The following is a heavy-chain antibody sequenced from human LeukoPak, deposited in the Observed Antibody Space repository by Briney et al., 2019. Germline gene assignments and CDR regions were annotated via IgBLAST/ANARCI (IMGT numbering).Heavy chain of an antibody. V-gene: IGHV1-46*01. D-gene: IGHD3-10*01. J-gene: IGHJ4*02. CDR3: ARDSGERGSGSYLIAY. CDR1: GYTFTSNY. CDR2: INPSGGST. Sequence: ASVKVSCKAFGYTFTSNYMHWVRQAPRQGLEWMGIINPSGGSTRYAQKFQGRVTMTRDTSTSTVYMELSSLRSEDTAVYYCARDSGERGSGSYLIAYWGQGTLVTVSS.